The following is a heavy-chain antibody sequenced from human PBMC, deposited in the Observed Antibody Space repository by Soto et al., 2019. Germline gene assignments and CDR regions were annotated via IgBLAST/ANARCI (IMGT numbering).Heavy chain of an antibody. D-gene: IGHD3-10*01. J-gene: IGHJ4*02. V-gene: IGHV3-64*01. CDR2: ISSNGGST. CDR3: SRAMVRGVMGGGFDY. CDR1: GFTFSSYA. Sequence: EVQLVESGGGLVQPGGSLRLSCAASGFTFSSYAMHWVRQAPGKGLEYVSAISSNGGSTYYANAVKGRFTISRDNSKNTLYLQMGSLRAEDMAVYYCSRAMVRGVMGGGFDYWGQGTLATVSS.